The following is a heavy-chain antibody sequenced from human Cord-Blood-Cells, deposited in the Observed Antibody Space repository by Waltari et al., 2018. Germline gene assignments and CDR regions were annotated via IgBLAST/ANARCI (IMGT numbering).Heavy chain of an antibody. J-gene: IGHJ4*02. Sequence: EVQLVESGGGLVQPGGSLRLSCAASGFTFSSYSMNWVRQAPGKGLEWVSYISSSSTIYYADSVKGRFTISRDNAKNSLYLQMNSLRAEDTAVYYCARDSGNWNYDYWGQGTLVTVSS. CDR3: ARDSGNWNYDY. CDR2: ISSSSTI. CDR1: GFTFSSYS. V-gene: IGHV3-48*01. D-gene: IGHD1-7*01.